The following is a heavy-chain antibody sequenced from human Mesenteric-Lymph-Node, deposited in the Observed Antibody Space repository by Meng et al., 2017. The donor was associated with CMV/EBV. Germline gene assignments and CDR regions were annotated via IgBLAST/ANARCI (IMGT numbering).Heavy chain of an antibody. Sequence: ASVKVSCKASGYSFSDYYIHWLRQAPGQGPEWMGWLRPQNGVTLSAQRFQGRVTMTRDTSTTTTFMELNGLRIDDTAVYYCAREANDNSINFDYWGQGTLVTVSS. CDR2: LRPQNGVT. J-gene: IGHJ4*02. CDR3: AREANDNSINFDY. V-gene: IGHV1-2*02. D-gene: IGHD4-11*01. CDR1: GYSFSDYY.